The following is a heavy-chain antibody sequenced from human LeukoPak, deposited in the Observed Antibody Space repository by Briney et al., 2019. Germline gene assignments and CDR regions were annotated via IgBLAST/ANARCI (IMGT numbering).Heavy chain of an antibody. D-gene: IGHD2-15*01. V-gene: IGHV6-1*01. CDR1: GDSVSSNSAA. CDR2: TYYRSKWYN. J-gene: IGHJ4*02. CDR3: ARDGKGYCSGGSCYDY. Sequence: SQTLSLTCAISGDSVSSNSAAWNWIRQSPSRGLEWLGRTYYRSKWYNDYAVSVKSRITINPDTSKNQSSLQLNSVTPEDTAVYYCARDGKGYCSGGSCYDYWGQGTLVTVSS.